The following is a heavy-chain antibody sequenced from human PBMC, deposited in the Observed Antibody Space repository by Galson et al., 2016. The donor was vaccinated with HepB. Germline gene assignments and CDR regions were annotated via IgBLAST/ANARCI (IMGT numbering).Heavy chain of an antibody. Sequence: SLRLSCAASGFTFSSYGMHWVRQAPGKGLEWVAFISYDGSNKKYADSVKGRFTISRDNSKKPLYLQMNSLRAEDTAVYYCAAALSYCSSTSCYWPLHYWGQGTLVTVSS. CDR1: GFTFSSYG. CDR3: AAALSYCSSTSCYWPLHY. CDR2: ISYDGSNK. V-gene: IGHV3-30*03. D-gene: IGHD2-2*01. J-gene: IGHJ4*02.